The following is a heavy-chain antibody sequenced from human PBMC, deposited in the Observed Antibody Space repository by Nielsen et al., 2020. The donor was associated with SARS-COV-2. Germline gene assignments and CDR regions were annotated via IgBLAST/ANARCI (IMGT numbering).Heavy chain of an antibody. CDR2: IIPILGIA. CDR1: GGTFSSYA. J-gene: IGHJ6*02. V-gene: IGHV1-69*04. D-gene: IGHD6-13*01. CDR3: ARPPHSSSWSYGMDV. Sequence: SVKVSCKASGGTFSSYAISWVRQAPGQGLEWMGRIIPILGIANYAQKFQGRVTITADKSTSTAYMELSSLRSEDTAVYYCARPPHSSSWSYGMDVWGQGTTVTVSS.